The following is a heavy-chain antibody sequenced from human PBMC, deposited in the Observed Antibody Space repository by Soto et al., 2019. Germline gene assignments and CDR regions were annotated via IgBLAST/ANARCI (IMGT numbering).Heavy chain of an antibody. CDR3: ARDRLRYNWNYFPYSYYGMDV. Sequence: QVQLVESGGGVVQPGRSLRLSCAASGFTFSSYAMHWVRQAPGKVLEWVAVISYDGSNKYYADCVKGRFTIARDNSKNTLYLQINSLRAEDTAVYYCARDRLRYNWNYFPYSYYGMDVWGQGTTVTVSS. V-gene: IGHV3-30-3*01. CDR2: ISYDGSNK. CDR1: GFTFSSYA. J-gene: IGHJ6*02. D-gene: IGHD1-7*01.